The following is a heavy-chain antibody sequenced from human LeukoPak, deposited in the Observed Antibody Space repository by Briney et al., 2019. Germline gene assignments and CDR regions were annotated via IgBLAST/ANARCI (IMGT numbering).Heavy chain of an antibody. CDR2: IYYSGST. CDR1: GGSISSYY. J-gene: IGHJ6*02. Sequence: PSETLSLTCTVSGGSISSYYWSWIRQPPGKGLEWIGYIYYSGSTNYNPSLKSRVTISVDTSKNQFSLKLSSVTAADTAVYYCARVATYYGFSCGMDVWGQGTTVTVSS. D-gene: IGHD3-3*01. V-gene: IGHV4-59*01. CDR3: ARVATYYGFSCGMDV.